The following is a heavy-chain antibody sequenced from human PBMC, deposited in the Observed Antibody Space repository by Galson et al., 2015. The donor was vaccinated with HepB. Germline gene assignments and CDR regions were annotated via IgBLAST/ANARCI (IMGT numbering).Heavy chain of an antibody. Sequence: SLRLSCAASGFTFSSYGMHWVRQAPGKGLEWVAVIWYDGSNKYYADSVKGRFTISRDNSKNTLYLQMNSLRAEDTAVYYCARYGQLLWFGELRYYYGMDVWGQGTTVTVSS. D-gene: IGHD3-10*01. CDR2: IWYDGSNK. CDR1: GFTFSSYG. J-gene: IGHJ6*02. CDR3: ARYGQLLWFGELRYYYGMDV. V-gene: IGHV3-33*08.